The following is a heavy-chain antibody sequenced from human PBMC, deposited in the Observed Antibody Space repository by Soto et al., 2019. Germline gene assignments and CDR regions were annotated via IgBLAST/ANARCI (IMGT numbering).Heavy chain of an antibody. D-gene: IGHD2-15*01. J-gene: IGHJ6*02. V-gene: IGHV3-74*01. CDR1: GFAFSRYW. CDR2: IKSDGSSI. CDR3: ARDSPTVPTPPDPNYGIDV. Sequence: EVQLVESGGGLVQPGGSLRLSSAASGFAFSRYWMHWVRQAPGKWLVWVARIKSDGSSINYADSVRGRFTISRDNDNNTMYLQMNNLGAADTAVYFCARDSPTVPTPPDPNYGIDVWGQGTTDTGS.